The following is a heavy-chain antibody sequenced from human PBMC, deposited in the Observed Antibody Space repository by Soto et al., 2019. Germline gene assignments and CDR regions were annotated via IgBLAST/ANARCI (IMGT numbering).Heavy chain of an antibody. CDR3: ARLAFIRKHYYYYGMYV. D-gene: IGHD4-17*01. CDR2: INAGNGNT. Sequence: GASVKVSCKASGYTFTSYAMHWVRQAPGQRLEWMGWINAGNGNTKYSQKFQGRATITRDTSASTAYMELSSLRSEDTAVYYCARLAFIRKHYYYYGMYVWGQGTTVTVS. V-gene: IGHV1-3*01. J-gene: IGHJ6*02. CDR1: GYTFTSYA.